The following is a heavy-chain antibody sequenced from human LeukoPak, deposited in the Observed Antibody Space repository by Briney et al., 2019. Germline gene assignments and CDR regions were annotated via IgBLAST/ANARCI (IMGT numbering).Heavy chain of an antibody. CDR3: ARAGMGQLRVVLKSSFDY. D-gene: IGHD3-3*01. J-gene: IGHJ4*02. CDR2: ISSGSTTI. V-gene: IGHV3-48*02. Sequence: GGSLRLSCTASGFTFSSSSMSWVRQAPGKGLEWVSYISSGSTTIYYADSVKGRFTISRDNAKNSLYLQMNSLGDEDTAVYYCARAGMGQLRVVLKSSFDYWGQGTLVTVSS. CDR1: GFTFSSSS.